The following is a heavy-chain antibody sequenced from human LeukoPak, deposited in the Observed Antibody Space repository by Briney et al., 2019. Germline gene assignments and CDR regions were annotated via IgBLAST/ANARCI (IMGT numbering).Heavy chain of an antibody. Sequence: GGSLRLSCTASGFSFTSYSMNWVRQAPGKGLEWVATMTRSSAIFYADSVKGRFTISRDNGKNSVYLQMNSLRDEDTAVYSCARAQTMFWEFDGFDIWGRGTKVTVSS. V-gene: IGHV3-48*02. CDR1: GFSFTSYS. CDR3: ARAQTMFWEFDGFDI. D-gene: IGHD3-10*02. CDR2: MTRSSAI. J-gene: IGHJ3*02.